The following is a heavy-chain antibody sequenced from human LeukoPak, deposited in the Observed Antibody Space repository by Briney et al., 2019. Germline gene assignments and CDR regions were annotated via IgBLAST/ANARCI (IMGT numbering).Heavy chain of an antibody. J-gene: IGHJ4*02. CDR2: ISSSSSYI. Sequence: GGSLRLSCAASGFTFSSYSMNWVRQAPGKGLEWVSSISSSSSYIYYADSVKGRFTISRDNAKNSLYLQMNSLRAEDTAVYYCARDPRDTYSGSYYFDYWGQGTLVTVSS. D-gene: IGHD1-26*01. CDR1: GFTFSSYS. V-gene: IGHV3-21*01. CDR3: ARDPRDTYSGSYYFDY.